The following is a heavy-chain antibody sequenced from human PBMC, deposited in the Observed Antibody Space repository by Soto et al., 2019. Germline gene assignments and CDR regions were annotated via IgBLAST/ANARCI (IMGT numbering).Heavy chain of an antibody. CDR3: AGAGYCSSTSCYTGVFYYYYGMDV. V-gene: IGHV1-69*13. CDR1: GGTFSRYA. CDR2: IIPIFGTA. D-gene: IGHD2-2*02. J-gene: IGHJ6*02. Sequence: SVKVSCKACGGTFSRYAISWVRQAPGQGLEWMGGIIPIFGTANYAQKFQGRVTITADESTSTAYMELSSLRSEDTAVYYCAGAGYCSSTSCYTGVFYYYYGMDVWGQGTTVTVSS.